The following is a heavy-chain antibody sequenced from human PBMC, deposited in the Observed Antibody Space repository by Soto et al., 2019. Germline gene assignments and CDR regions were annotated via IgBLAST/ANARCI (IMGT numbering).Heavy chain of an antibody. CDR2: IIPIFGTA. CDR1: GGTFSSYA. D-gene: IGHD1-7*01. J-gene: IGHJ5*02. CDR3: ARDPGIRYNWNYARCSWFDP. V-gene: IGHV1-69*06. Sequence: ASVKVPCKASGGTFSSYAISWVRQAPGQGLEWMGGIIPIFGTANYAQKFQGRVTITADKSTSTAYMELSSLRSEDTAVYYCARDPGIRYNWNYARCSWFDPWGQGTLVTVSS.